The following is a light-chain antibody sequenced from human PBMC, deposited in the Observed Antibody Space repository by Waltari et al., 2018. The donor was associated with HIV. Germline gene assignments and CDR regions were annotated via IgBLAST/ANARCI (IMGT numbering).Light chain of an antibody. Sequence: DIQMTQSPSSLPASVGDRVTITCRASQAIANSLAWYQQKPGKAPKLLVYVASRLERGVPSRFSGSGSGTDYILTISSLQPEYFATYYCQQYYTTPHTFGQGTKLEIK. CDR2: VAS. V-gene: IGKV1-NL1*01. J-gene: IGKJ2*01. CDR3: QQYYTTPHT. CDR1: QAIANS.